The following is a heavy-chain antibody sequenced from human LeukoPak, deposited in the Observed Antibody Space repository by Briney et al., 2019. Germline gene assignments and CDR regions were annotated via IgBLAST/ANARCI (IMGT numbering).Heavy chain of an antibody. CDR3: ARDGGIASRPGN. J-gene: IGHJ4*02. V-gene: IGHV4-38-2*02. D-gene: IGHD6-6*01. CDR1: GYSISSGYY. CDR2: IYHSGST. Sequence: SETLSLTCTGSGYSISSGYYWGWIRQPPGRGLEWIGSIYHSGSTYYNTSLKSRVTISVDTSKNQFSLKLSSVTAADTAVYYCARDGGIASRPGNWGQGTLVTVSS.